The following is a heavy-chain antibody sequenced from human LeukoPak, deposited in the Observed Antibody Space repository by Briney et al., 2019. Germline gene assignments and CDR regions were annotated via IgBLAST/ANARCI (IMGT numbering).Heavy chain of an antibody. CDR1: GGSTSSYY. CDR3: ARERQLLHYYYYYYMDV. V-gene: IGHV4-4*07. D-gene: IGHD2-2*01. CDR2: IYTSGST. J-gene: IGHJ6*03. Sequence: SETLSLTCTVSGGSTSSYYWSWIRQPAGKGLEWIGRIYTSGSTNYNPSLKSRVTMSVDTSKNQFSLKLSSVTAADTAVYYCARERQLLHYYYYYYMDVWGKRTTVTVSS.